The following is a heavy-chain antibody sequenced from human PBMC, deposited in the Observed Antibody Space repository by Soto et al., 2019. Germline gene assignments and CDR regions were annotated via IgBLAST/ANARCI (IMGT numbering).Heavy chain of an antibody. CDR2: ISGSSGSK. CDR1: GFIFNDYY. D-gene: IGHD4-17*01. V-gene: IGHV3-11*06. Sequence: GGSLRLSCAAFGFIFNDYYMSWIRQAPGKGLEWLSNISGSSGSKKYADAGKGRFTISRDNAKKSLYLEMHSLRAEDTAMYYCARYAAEVTTFFDQWGQGTLVTVSS. J-gene: IGHJ4*02. CDR3: ARYAAEVTTFFDQ.